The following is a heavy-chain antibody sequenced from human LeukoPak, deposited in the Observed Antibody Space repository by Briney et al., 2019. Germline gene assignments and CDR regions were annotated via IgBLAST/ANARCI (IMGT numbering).Heavy chain of an antibody. CDR3: ARHRCSGGSCYPMNWFDP. D-gene: IGHD2-15*01. Sequence: SETLSLTCAVYGGSFSGYYWSWIRQPPGKGLEWIGEINHSGSTNYNPSLKSRVTISVDTSKNQFSLKLSSVTAADTAVYYCARHRCSGGSCYPMNWFDPWGQGTLVTVS. CDR1: GGSFSGYY. J-gene: IGHJ5*02. V-gene: IGHV4-34*01. CDR2: INHSGST.